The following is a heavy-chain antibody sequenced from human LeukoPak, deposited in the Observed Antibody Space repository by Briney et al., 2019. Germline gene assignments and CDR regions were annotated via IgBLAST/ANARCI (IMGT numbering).Heavy chain of an antibody. CDR1: GGSISSYY. CDR2: IYTSGST. D-gene: IGHD2-15*01. V-gene: IGHV4-4*07. CDR3: ARDCSGGSCYTTGRYYYYGMDV. Sequence: SETLSLTCTVSGGSISSYYWSWIRQPAGKGLEWSGRIYTSGSTNYNPSLKSRVTMSVDTSKNQFSLKLSSVTAADTAVYYCARDCSGGSCYTTGRYYYYGMDVWGQGTTVTVSS. J-gene: IGHJ6*02.